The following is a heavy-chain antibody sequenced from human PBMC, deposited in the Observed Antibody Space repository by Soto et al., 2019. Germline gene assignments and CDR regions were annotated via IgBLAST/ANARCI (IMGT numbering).Heavy chain of an antibody. Sequence: PGGSLRLSCAASGFTFSSYGMHWVRQAPGKGLEWVAVISYDGSNKYYADSVKGRFTISRDNSKNTLYLQMNSLRAEDTAVYYCAKGGDLFDYWGQGTLVTVSS. D-gene: IGHD1-26*01. J-gene: IGHJ4*02. CDR2: ISYDGSNK. CDR1: GFTFSSYG. CDR3: AKGGDLFDY. V-gene: IGHV3-30*18.